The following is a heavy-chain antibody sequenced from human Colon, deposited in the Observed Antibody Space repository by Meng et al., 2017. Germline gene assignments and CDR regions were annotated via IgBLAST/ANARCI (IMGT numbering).Heavy chain of an antibody. CDR3: ARGYYYDKSGYSFDH. CDR1: GYIFTNYW. D-gene: IGHD3-22*01. Sequence: GESLKISCQGSGYIFTNYWVAWVRQMPGKGLEWMGIIYPGDSEIRYSPSFQGQVSISVDKSISTAHLQWSSLKASDTAVYYCARGYYYDKSGYSFDHWGQGTLVTVSS. V-gene: IGHV5-51*01. J-gene: IGHJ4*02. CDR2: IYPGDSEI.